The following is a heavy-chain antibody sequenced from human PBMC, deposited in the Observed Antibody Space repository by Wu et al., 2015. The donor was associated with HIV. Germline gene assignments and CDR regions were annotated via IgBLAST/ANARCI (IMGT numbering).Heavy chain of an antibody. Sequence: QVQLVQSGAEVKKPGASVKVSCKASGYTFTGYYMHWVRQAPGQGLEWMGWINPNSGGTNYAQKFQGRVTMTRDTSISTAYMELSRLRSDDTAVYYCARDFPIGRMVRGGFDYWGQGTLVTVSS. D-gene: IGHD3-10*01. V-gene: IGHV1-2*02. CDR1: GYTFTGYY. CDR3: ARDFPIGRMVRGGFDY. CDR2: INPNSGGT. J-gene: IGHJ4*02.